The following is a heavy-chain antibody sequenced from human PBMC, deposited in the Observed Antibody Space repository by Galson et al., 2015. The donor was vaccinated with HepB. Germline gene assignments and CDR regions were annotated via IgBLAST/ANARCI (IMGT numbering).Heavy chain of an antibody. V-gene: IGHV4-59*08. CDR2: IRYTGDT. J-gene: IGHJ4*02. D-gene: IGHD5-12*01. CDR1: HGSINNYY. CDR3: ARHPGRGSVGYAFDL. Sequence: SETLSLTCSVSHGSINNYYWSWIRQSPGNRPEWLGYIRYTGDTTYNPSLGYRVGMSVDASINQVSLWLTSVTAADTAIYYCARHPGRGSVGYAFDLWGQGTLVTVSA.